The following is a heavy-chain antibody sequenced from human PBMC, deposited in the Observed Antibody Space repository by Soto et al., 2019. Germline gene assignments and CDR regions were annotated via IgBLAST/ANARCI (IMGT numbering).Heavy chain of an antibody. CDR2: ISYSGSA. CDR1: GGSISTYY. J-gene: IGHJ4*02. Sequence: SLTCTVSGGSISTYYWGWIRQPPGKGLEWIESISYSGSANYNPSLKSRVTMSVDTSKNQFSLKLSSVTAADTAVYYCARGYCSSTSCYAGLFDYWGPGTLVTVSS. V-gene: IGHV4-59*01. CDR3: ARGYCSSTSCYAGLFDY. D-gene: IGHD2-2*01.